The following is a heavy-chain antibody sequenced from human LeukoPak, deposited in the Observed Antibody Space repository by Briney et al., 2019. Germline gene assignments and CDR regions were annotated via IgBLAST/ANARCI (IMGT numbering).Heavy chain of an antibody. J-gene: IGHJ4*02. Sequence: PGGSLRLSCAASGFTFSSYAMHWVRQAPGKGLEYVSAISSNGGSTYYANSVKGRFTISRDNSKNTLYLQMGSLRAEDWAVYYCARDRQDCSGGSCFLLDYWGQGTLVTVSS. CDR2: ISSNGGST. CDR3: ARDRQDCSGGSCFLLDY. D-gene: IGHD2-15*01. CDR1: GFTFSSYA. V-gene: IGHV3-64*01.